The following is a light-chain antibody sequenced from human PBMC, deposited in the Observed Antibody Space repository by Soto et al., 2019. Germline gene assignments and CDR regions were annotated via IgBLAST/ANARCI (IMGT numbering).Light chain of an antibody. CDR2: SVS. J-gene: IGLJ1*01. CDR1: SSDVGAYNY. V-gene: IGLV2-14*03. CDR3: ISYTVSRSYV. Sequence: QSVLTQPASVSGSPGQSITISCTGTSSDVGAYNYVSWYQQLPGKAPKLLIYSVSNRPSGVSYRFSGSKSGNTASLTISGLQADDEADYYCISYTVSRSYVFGPGTKLTVL.